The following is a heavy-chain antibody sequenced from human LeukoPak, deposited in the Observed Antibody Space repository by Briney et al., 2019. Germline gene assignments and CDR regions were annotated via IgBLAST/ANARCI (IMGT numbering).Heavy chain of an antibody. Sequence: PSETLSLTCTVSGGSISGSSYYWGWIRQPPGKGLEWIGYIYYSGSTYYNPSLKSRVTISVDTSKNQFSLKLSSVTAADTAVYYCARFVVVPASLYYFDYWGQGTLVTVSS. D-gene: IGHD2-2*01. J-gene: IGHJ4*02. CDR1: GGSISGSSYY. CDR2: IYYSGST. CDR3: ARFVVVPASLYYFDY. V-gene: IGHV4-30-4*08.